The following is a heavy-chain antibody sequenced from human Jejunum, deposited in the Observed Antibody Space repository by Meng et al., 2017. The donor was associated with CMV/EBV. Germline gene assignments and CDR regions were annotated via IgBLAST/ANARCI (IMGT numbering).Heavy chain of an antibody. CDR1: TFETYA. D-gene: IGHD4-11*01. CDR3: GPTTVITLNSYGMDV. CDR2: ISAIDGST. V-gene: IGHV3-23*01. J-gene: IGHJ6*02. Sequence: TFETYAMRWFRQAPGKGLEWVSLISAIDGSTYYADSVKGRFTISRDNSKNTLYLQMNSLRAEDTATYHCGPTTVITLNSYGMDVWGQGTTVTVSS.